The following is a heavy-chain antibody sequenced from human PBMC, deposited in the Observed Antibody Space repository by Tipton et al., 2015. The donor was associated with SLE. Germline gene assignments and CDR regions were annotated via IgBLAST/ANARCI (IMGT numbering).Heavy chain of an antibody. J-gene: IGHJ4*02. D-gene: IGHD6-19*01. V-gene: IGHV3-30*02. Sequence: SLRLSCAVSGGFFVSSNYMSWVRQAPGKGLEWGAFIRYDGNDKYYADSVKGRFTISRDNSKNTLYLQMNSLRAEDTAVYYCAKDKYSSGSTDFDYWGQGTLVTVSS. CDR2: IRYDGNDK. CDR3: AKDKYSSGSTDFDY. CDR1: GGFFVSSNY.